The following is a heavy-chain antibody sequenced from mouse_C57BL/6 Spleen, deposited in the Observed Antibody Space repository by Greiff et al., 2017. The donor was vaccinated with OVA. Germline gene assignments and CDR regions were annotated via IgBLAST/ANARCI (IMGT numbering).Heavy chain of an antibody. D-gene: IGHD2-1*01. J-gene: IGHJ4*01. CDR3: AREATRGYGNYAMDY. CDR1: GYTFTSYW. Sequence: QVQLQQPGAELVKPGASVKLSCKASGYTFTSYWMQWVKQRPGQGLGWIGEIDPSDSYTNYNQKFKGKATLTVDTSSSTAYMQLSSLTSEDSAVYYCAREATRGYGNYAMDYWGQGTSVTVSS. V-gene: IGHV1-50*01. CDR2: IDPSDSYT.